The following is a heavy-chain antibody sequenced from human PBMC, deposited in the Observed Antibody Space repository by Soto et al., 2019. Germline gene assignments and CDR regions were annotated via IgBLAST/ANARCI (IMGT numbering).Heavy chain of an antibody. Sequence: EVQLVESGGGLVQPGRSLRLSCAASGFTFDDSPMHWVRQVPGKGLECVSGISWNSVNIAYADHVKGRLTNSSDNAKNALLLQMNSLRPEDTAIYYCAKRWAGLDIWGQGKMVTVSS. CDR3: AKRWAGLDI. D-gene: IGHD1-26*01. CDR1: GFTFDDSP. CDR2: ISWNSVNI. J-gene: IGHJ3*02. V-gene: IGHV3-9*01.